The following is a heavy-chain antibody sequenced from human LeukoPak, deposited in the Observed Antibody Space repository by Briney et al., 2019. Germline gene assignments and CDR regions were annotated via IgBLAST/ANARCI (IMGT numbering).Heavy chain of an antibody. CDR3: VRGWAERTGSSFYFDC. Sequence: GGSLRLSCAASGFTFSSYWMHWVRHAPGKGPVWVSRINSDGSSTSYADSVKGRFTISRDNAKNTLYLQMNSLRAEDTAVYYCVRGWAERTGSSFYFDCWGQGTLVTVTS. D-gene: IGHD1-26*01. CDR1: GFTFSSYW. J-gene: IGHJ4*02. V-gene: IGHV3-74*01. CDR2: INSDGSST.